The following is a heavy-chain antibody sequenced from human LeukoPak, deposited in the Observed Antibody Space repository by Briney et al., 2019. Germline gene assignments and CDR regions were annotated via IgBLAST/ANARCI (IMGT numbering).Heavy chain of an antibody. CDR2: ISWNSGGI. V-gene: IGHV3-9*01. Sequence: KPGGSLRLSCAASGFTFDDYAMHWVRQAPGKGLEWVSGISWNSGGIGYADSVKGRFTISRDNAKNSLYLQMNSLRADDTALYYCAQGKKMTVAGLFDYWGQGTLATVSS. CDR1: GFTFDDYA. CDR3: AQGKKMTVAGLFDY. D-gene: IGHD6-19*01. J-gene: IGHJ4*02.